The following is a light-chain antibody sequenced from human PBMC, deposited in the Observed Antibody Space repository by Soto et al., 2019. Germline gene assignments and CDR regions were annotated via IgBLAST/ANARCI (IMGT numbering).Light chain of an antibody. CDR3: SSYTTASTVV. J-gene: IGLJ1*01. V-gene: IGLV2-14*01. CDR1: NSDVGHYDY. Sequence: QSALTQSASVSGPPGQSITISCTGTNSDVGHYDYVSWYQQHPGKAPKLMIYEVSNRPSGVSSRFSGSKSGNTASLTISELQAEDEADYFSSSYTTASTVVFGTGTKLTVL. CDR2: EVS.